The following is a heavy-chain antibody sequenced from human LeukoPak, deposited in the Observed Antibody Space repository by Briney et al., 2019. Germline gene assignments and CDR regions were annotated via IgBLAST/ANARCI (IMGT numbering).Heavy chain of an antibody. V-gene: IGHV3-21*01. J-gene: IGHJ5*02. CDR1: GFTFSTYN. CDR3: ARGGGKLYQTSWFDP. D-gene: IGHD3-16*01. Sequence: GRSLRLSCAASGFTFSTYNMNWVRQAPGKALEWVSCIGSGSDYIYYADSVKGRFTISRDNAKNSLYLQMNSLRAEDTAVYYCARGGGKLYQTSWFDPWGQGTLVTVSS. CDR2: IGSGSDYI.